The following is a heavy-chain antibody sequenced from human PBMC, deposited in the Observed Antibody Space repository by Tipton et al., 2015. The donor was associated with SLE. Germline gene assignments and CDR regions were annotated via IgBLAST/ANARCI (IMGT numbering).Heavy chain of an antibody. CDR3: ARESPPGSSHYYGMDV. CDR1: GGSISSYY. Sequence: LRLSCTDSGGSISSYYWSWIRQPPGKGLEWIGYIYYSGGTNYNPSLKSRVTISVDTSKNQFSLKLSSVTAAETAVYYCARESPPGSSHYYGMDVWGQGTTVTVSS. V-gene: IGHV4-59*01. D-gene: IGHD6-13*01. J-gene: IGHJ6*02. CDR2: IYYSGGT.